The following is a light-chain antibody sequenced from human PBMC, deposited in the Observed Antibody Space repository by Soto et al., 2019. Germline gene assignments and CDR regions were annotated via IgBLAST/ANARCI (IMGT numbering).Light chain of an antibody. J-gene: IGKJ1*01. V-gene: IGKV3-20*01. CDR2: DAS. Sequence: EIVLTQSPGTLSLSPGERDTLSCRASQSISQSLAWYQQRPGQSPRLLIYDASRRATGIPDRFTGSGFGTDFTLTISRLAPEDLAVYYCQQYGGSPRTFGQGTKVDIK. CDR3: QQYGGSPRT. CDR1: QSISQS.